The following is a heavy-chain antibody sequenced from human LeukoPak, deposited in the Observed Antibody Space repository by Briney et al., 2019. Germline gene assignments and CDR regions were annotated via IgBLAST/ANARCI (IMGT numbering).Heavy chain of an antibody. CDR1: GYSFTGSY. CDR2: IKPSRGGT. J-gene: IGHJ5*02. D-gene: IGHD3-9*01. CDR3: ARDRYDVLTRAGWFDP. V-gene: IGHV1-2*02. Sequence: ASVKSSCKTSGYSFTGSYLHSVRQAPVQGLEWVGWIKPSRGGTSYALKLQGRVTMTRDTSISTAYMELGRLRSDDTALYFGARDRYDVLTRAGWFDPWGQGTLVTVSS.